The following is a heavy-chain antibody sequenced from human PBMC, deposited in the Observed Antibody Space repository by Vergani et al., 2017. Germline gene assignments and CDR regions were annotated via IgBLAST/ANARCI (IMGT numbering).Heavy chain of an antibody. CDR1: GSSISSGDYY. CDR3: ARESIQLWSSFDY. CDR2: IYYSGST. Sequence: QVQMQESGPGLVKTSETLSLTCTVSGSSISSGDYYWSWIRQPPGKGLEWIGYIYYSGSTYYNPSLKSRVTISVDTSKNQFSLKLSSVTAADTAVYYCARESIQLWSSFDYWGQGTLVTVSS. J-gene: IGHJ4*02. V-gene: IGHV4-30-4*08. D-gene: IGHD5-18*01.